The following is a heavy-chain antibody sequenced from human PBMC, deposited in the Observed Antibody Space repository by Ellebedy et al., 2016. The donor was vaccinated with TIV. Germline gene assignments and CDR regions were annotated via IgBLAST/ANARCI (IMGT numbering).Heavy chain of an antibody. Sequence: GESLKISCATSGFTFTYTWMHWIRQTPGKGLEWISRISRDGDIRGYAAFAKGRFTVSRDNTKNTLYLQMSGLRADDSAVYYCATDEGGSYDSWGQGTQVSVSS. D-gene: IGHD1-26*01. CDR1: GFTFTYTW. CDR3: ATDEGGSYDS. V-gene: IGHV3-74*01. J-gene: IGHJ4*02. CDR2: ISRDGDIR.